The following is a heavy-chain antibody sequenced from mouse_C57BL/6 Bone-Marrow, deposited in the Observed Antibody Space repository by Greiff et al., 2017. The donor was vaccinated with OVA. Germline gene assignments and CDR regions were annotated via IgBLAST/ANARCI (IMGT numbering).Heavy chain of an antibody. V-gene: IGHV1-50*01. Sequence: QVHVKQSGAELVKLGASVKLSCKASGYTFTSYWMQWVKQRPGQGLEWIGEIDPSDSYTNYNQKFKGKATLTVDTSSSTAYMQLSSLTSEDSAVYYCASWDDYDEGFAYWGQGTLVTVSA. D-gene: IGHD2-4*01. J-gene: IGHJ3*01. CDR1: GYTFTSYW. CDR2: IDPSDSYT. CDR3: ASWDDYDEGFAY.